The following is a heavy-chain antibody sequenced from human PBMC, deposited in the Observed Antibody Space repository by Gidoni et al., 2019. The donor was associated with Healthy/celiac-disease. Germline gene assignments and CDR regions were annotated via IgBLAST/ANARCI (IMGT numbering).Heavy chain of an antibody. J-gene: IGHJ6*03. Sequence: QVRLVQSGAGVKQPGASVRVSCRASGYTFTSYEMHWVRQAPGQGLEWMGIINPSGGSTSYAQKCQGRVTMSSDTSTSTVYMELSSLRSEDTAVYYCSRGQLKYYYYMDVWGKGTTVTVSS. D-gene: IGHD6-13*01. CDR1: GYTFTSYE. V-gene: IGHV1-46*01. CDR2: INPSGGST. CDR3: SRGQLKYYYYMDV.